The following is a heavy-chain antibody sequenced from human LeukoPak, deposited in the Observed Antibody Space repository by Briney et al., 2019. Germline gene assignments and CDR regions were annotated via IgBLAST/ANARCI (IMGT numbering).Heavy chain of an antibody. CDR1: GGSISSYY. CDR3: ARPRFGPPRGSYYFDY. D-gene: IGHD3-16*01. CDR2: FYYNGNT. J-gene: IGHJ4*02. V-gene: IGHV4-59*12. Sequence: SETLSLTCTVSGGSISSYYWSWIRQPPGKGLEWIGSFYYNGNTSSHPSLKSRVSISLDTSKNQFSLKLSSVTAADTAVYYCARPRFGPPRGSYYFDYWGQGTLVTVSS.